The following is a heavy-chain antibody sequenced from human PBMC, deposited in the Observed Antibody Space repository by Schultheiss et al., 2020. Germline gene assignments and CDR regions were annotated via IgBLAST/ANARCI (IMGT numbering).Heavy chain of an antibody. V-gene: IGHV2-70*12. CDR1: GFSLRTSRVG. CDR3: ARTVSINRGIVDYLDY. J-gene: IGHJ4*02. D-gene: IGHD3-10*01. CDR2: IDWDDDK. Sequence: SGPTLVKPTQTLTLTCTFSGFSLRTSRVGVGWIRQPPGKALEWLALIDWDDDKYYRKSLKKRLTISKDTSKNQVVLTMTNMDPVDTATYYCARTVSINRGIVDYLDYWGQGTLGTVSS.